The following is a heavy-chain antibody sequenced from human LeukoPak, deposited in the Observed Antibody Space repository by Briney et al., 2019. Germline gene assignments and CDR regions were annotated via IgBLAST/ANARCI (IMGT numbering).Heavy chain of an antibody. CDR3: ARVPPHYYDSSGYGGYYYYGMDV. CDR2: ISSSSSYI. CDR1: GFTVSSNY. J-gene: IGHJ6*02. D-gene: IGHD3-22*01. Sequence: GGSLRLSCAASGFTVSSNYMNLVRQAPGKGLEWVSSISSSSSYIYYADSVKGRFTISRDNAKNSLYLQMNSLRAEDTAVYYCARVPPHYYDSSGYGGYYYYGMDVWGQGTTVTVSS. V-gene: IGHV3-21*01.